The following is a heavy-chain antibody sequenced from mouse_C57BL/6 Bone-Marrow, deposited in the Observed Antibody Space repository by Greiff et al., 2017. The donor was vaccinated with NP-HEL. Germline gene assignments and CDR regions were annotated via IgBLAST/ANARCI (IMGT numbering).Heavy chain of an antibody. J-gene: IGHJ2*01. CDR2: INPYNGGT. CDR3: ARRSYYYGSSKFVFDY. CDR1: GYTFTDYY. D-gene: IGHD1-1*01. V-gene: IGHV1-19*01. Sequence: EVQLHQSGPVLVKPGASVKMSCKASGYTFTDYYMNWVKQSHGKSLEWIGVINPYNGGTSYNQKFKGKATLTVDKSSSTAYMELNSLTSEDSAVYYCARRSYYYGSSKFVFDYWGQGTTLTVSS.